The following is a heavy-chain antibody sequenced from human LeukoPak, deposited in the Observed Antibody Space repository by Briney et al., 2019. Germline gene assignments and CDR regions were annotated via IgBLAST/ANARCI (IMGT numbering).Heavy chain of an antibody. CDR3: AKAIGQGVNDY. Sequence: GGSLRLSCAASGFTFSSYGMHWVRQAPGKGLEWVAVISCDGSNKYYADSVKGRFTISRDNSKNTLYLQMNSLRAEDTAVYYYAKAIGQGVNDYWGQGTLVTVSS. J-gene: IGHJ4*02. CDR1: GFTFSSYG. CDR2: ISCDGSNK. D-gene: IGHD3-10*01. V-gene: IGHV3-30*18.